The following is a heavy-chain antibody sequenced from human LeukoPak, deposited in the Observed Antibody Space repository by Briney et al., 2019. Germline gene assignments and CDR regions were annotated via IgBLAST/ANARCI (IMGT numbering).Heavy chain of an antibody. Sequence: GGSLRLSCAASGFTFSNAWMSWVRQAPGKGLEWVGRIKSKTDGGTTDYAAPVKGRFTISRDDSKNTLYLRMNSLKTEDTAVYYCTTDPRQYSGHVLDSHDAFDIWGQGTMVTVSS. D-gene: IGHD5-12*01. V-gene: IGHV3-15*01. CDR1: GFTFSNAW. CDR2: IKSKTDGGTT. J-gene: IGHJ3*02. CDR3: TTDPRQYSGHVLDSHDAFDI.